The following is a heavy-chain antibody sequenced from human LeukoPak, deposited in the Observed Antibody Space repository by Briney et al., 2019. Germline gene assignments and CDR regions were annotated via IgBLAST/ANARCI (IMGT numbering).Heavy chain of an antibody. CDR3: ARVPYYYYYYMDV. CDR2: IYYSGST. V-gene: IGHV4-39*07. Sequence: PSETLSLTCTVSGGSISSYYWGWIRQPPGKGLEWIGSIYYSGSTYYNPSLKSRVTISVDTSKNQFSLKLSSVTAADTAVYYCARVPYYYYYYMDVWGKGTTVTVS. J-gene: IGHJ6*03. CDR1: GGSISSYY.